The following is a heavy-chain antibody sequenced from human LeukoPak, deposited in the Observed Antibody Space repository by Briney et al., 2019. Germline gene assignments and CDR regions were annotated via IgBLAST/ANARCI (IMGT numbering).Heavy chain of an antibody. V-gene: IGHV3-21*01. J-gene: IGHJ3*02. CDR2: ISSSPSDI. Sequence: KTGGSLRLSCAASGFTVSAFYMTWVRQAPGKGLEWVSSISSSPSDIYYADSVKGRFTISRDNAKNSLFLQMTSLRPEDTAVYYCAKTGLYDAFDIWGQGTMVTVSS. D-gene: IGHD7-27*01. CDR1: GFTVSAFY. CDR3: AKTGLYDAFDI.